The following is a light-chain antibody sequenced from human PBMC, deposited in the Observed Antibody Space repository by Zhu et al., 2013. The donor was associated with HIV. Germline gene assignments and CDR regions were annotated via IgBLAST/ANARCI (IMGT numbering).Light chain of an antibody. Sequence: DIVMTQSPDSLAVSLGERATINCKSSRSILYNSNNKNYLAWYQQNPGQPPKLLIYWASTRESGVPDRFSGSGSGTDFTLTISSLEPEDFAVYYCQQRGNWPITFGQGTRLEIK. CDR2: WAS. CDR1: RSILYNSNNKNY. J-gene: IGKJ5*01. V-gene: IGKV4-1*01. CDR3: QQRGNWPIT.